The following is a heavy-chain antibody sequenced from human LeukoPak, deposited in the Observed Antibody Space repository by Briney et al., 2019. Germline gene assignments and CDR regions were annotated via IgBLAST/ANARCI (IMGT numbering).Heavy chain of an antibody. Sequence: ASVKVSCKASGYTFTGYYMHWVRQAPRQGLEWMGWINPNSGGANYAQKFQGRVTMTRDTSISTAYMELSRLRSDDTAVYYCATDSGSYPFGYWGQGTLVTVSS. V-gene: IGHV1-2*02. CDR3: ATDSGSYPFGY. D-gene: IGHD1-26*01. CDR2: INPNSGGA. J-gene: IGHJ4*02. CDR1: GYTFTGYY.